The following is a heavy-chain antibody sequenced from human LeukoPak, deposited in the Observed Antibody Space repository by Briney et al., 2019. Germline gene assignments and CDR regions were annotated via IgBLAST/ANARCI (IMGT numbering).Heavy chain of an antibody. V-gene: IGHV3-30-3*01. CDR3: ARGIQDYGDYGETGVDY. CDR2: ISYDGSNK. CDR1: GFTFSSYA. D-gene: IGHD4-17*01. Sequence: GGSLRLSCAASGFTFSSYAMHWVRQAPGKGLEWVAVISYDGSNKYYADSVKGRFTISRDNSKNTLYLQMNSLRAEDTAVYYCARGIQDYGDYGETGVDYWGQGTLVTVSS. J-gene: IGHJ4*02.